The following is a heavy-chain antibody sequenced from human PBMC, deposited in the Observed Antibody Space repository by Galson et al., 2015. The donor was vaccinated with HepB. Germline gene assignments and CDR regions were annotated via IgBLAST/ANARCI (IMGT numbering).Heavy chain of an antibody. D-gene: IGHD2-15*01. CDR3: AREHATGGSAFNH. Sequence: SLRLSCAASGFSFSSYNLHWVRQAPGKGLEWVALISYDGNSKHYAESVKGRFTISRDNSRNTLDLQMSGLTAEDTAVYYCAREHATGGSAFNHWGQGTVVTVSS. CDR1: GFSFSSYN. V-gene: IGHV3-30-3*01. CDR2: ISYDGNSK. J-gene: IGHJ4*02.